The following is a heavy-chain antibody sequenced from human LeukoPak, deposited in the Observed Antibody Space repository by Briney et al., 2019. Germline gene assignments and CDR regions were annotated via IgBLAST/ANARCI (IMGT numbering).Heavy chain of an antibody. CDR3: ARDYSSGWYNWFDP. CDR1: GYTFTSYD. V-gene: IGHV1-8*01. J-gene: IGHJ5*02. Sequence: ASVKVSCKASGYTFTSYDINCVRQATGQGLEWMGWMNPNSGNTGYAQKFKGRVTMTRNTSISTAYMELSSLRSEDTAVYYCARDYSSGWYNWFDPWGQGTLVTVSS. CDR2: MNPNSGNT. D-gene: IGHD6-19*01.